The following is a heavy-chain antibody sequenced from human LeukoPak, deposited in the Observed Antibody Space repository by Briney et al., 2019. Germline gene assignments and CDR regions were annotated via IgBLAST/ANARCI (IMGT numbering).Heavy chain of an antibody. D-gene: IGHD6-13*01. Sequence: ASVKVSCKASGYTFTSYDINWVRQATGQGLEWMGWMNPNSGNTGYAQKFQGRVTMTRNTSISTAYMELSSLRSEDTAVYYCARALAAAAGTGYWGQGTLVTVSS. J-gene: IGHJ4*02. CDR2: MNPNSGNT. CDR3: ARALAAAAGTGY. CDR1: GYTFTSYD. V-gene: IGHV1-8*01.